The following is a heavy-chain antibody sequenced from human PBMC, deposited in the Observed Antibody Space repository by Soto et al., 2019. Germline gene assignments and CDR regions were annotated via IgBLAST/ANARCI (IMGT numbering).Heavy chain of an antibody. Sequence: QVQLVESGGGVVQPGRSLRLSCTVSGISFSSHGINWVRQAPGKGLEWVAVISFDGNNKHYADSVKGRFTISRDDSMNTGFLQMNSPGSEDTAVYYCANKWFGELYHWGQGTLVSVSS. V-gene: IGHV3-30*18. D-gene: IGHD3-10*01. CDR3: ANKWFGELYH. CDR1: GISFSSHG. CDR2: ISFDGNNK. J-gene: IGHJ4*02.